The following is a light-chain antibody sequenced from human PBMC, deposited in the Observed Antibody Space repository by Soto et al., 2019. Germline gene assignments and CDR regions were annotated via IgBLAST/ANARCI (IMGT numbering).Light chain of an antibody. CDR1: SSDIGDYDY. V-gene: IGLV2-14*03. Sequence: QSALTQPASVSGSPGQSITISCTGTSSDIGDYDYVSWYQQHPGNAPKLILYDVTNRPSGVSNRFSGSKSGNTASLTISGLQAEDEADYYCSSYTSSSTLEVFGGGTKLTVL. CDR3: SSYTSSSTLEV. CDR2: DVT. J-gene: IGLJ3*02.